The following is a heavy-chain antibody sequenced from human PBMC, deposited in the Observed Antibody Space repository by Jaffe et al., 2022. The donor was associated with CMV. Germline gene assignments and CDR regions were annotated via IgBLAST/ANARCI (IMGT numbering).Heavy chain of an antibody. Sequence: QVQLVQSGAEVKKPGASVKVSCKASGYTFSRYDISWVRQAPGQGLEWMGWISDHNGNGGYAQKFQGRVTMTTDRSTSTAYMELRNLRSDDTAVYFCARIGQLWPPNPPHEAFDFWGQGTMVTVSS. CDR2: ISDHNGNG. D-gene: IGHD3-16*01. CDR3: ARIGQLWPPNPPHEAFDF. CDR1: GYTFSRYD. J-gene: IGHJ3*01. V-gene: IGHV1-18*01.